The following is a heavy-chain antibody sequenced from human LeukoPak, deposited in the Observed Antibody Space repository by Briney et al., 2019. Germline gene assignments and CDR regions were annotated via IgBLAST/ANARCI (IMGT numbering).Heavy chain of an antibody. Sequence: GGSLRLSCAASGFTFSRYGMHWVRQAPGKGLEWVAVMWYDGSNKYYADSVKGRFTISRDNSKNTLYLQMNSLRAEDTAVYYCAKDRPFGFGELLPYYFDYWGQGTLVTVSS. CDR1: GFTFSRYG. D-gene: IGHD3-10*01. CDR2: MWYDGSNK. V-gene: IGHV3-33*06. CDR3: AKDRPFGFGELLPYYFDY. J-gene: IGHJ4*02.